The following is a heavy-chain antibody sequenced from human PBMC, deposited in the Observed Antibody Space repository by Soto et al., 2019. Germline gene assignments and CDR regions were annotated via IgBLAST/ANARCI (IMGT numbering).Heavy chain of an antibody. CDR3: ATYSSGWHDAFDI. Sequence: EVQLVESGGGLVQPGGSLRLSCAASGFTFSSYSMNWVRQAPGKGLEWVSYISSSSSTIYYAGSVKGRFTISRDHAKNSLYLQMNSLRDEDTAGYYCATYSSGWHDAFDIWGQGTMVTVSS. J-gene: IGHJ3*02. CDR1: GFTFSSYS. V-gene: IGHV3-48*02. D-gene: IGHD6-19*01. CDR2: ISSSSSTI.